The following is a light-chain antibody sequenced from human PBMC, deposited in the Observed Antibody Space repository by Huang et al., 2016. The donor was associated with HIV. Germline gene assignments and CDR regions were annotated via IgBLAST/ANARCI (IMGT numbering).Light chain of an antibody. CDR3: MQTLQSPLT. V-gene: IGKV2-28*01. CDR2: LGS. CDR1: QRLLHSNGYKY. J-gene: IGKJ4*01. Sequence: DVVMTQSPLSLAVPPGEPASISCRSSQRLLHSNGYKYLDWYLQKPGQSPQLLIYLGSNRASGVPDRFIGSGSGTDFTLEISRVEAEDVGLYYCMQTLQSPLTFGGGTKVEIK.